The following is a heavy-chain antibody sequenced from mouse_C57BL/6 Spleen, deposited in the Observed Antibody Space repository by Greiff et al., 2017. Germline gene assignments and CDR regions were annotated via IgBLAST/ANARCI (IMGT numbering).Heavy chain of an antibody. D-gene: IGHD2-2*01. CDR1: GYTFTSYW. Sequence: QVQLQQPGAELVKPGASVKVSCKASGYTFTSYWMHWVKQRPGQGLEWIGRIHPSDGDTNYNQKFKGKATLTVDKSSSTAYMQLSSLTSEDSAVYNCAIMGVVTDEGPYYYAMDYWGQGTSVTVSS. J-gene: IGHJ4*01. V-gene: IGHV1-74*01. CDR2: IHPSDGDT. CDR3: AIMGVVTDEGPYYYAMDY.